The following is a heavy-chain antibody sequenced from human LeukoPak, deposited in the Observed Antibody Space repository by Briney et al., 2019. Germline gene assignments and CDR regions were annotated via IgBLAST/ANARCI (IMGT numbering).Heavy chain of an antibody. CDR2: IRSSSTTI. Sequence: GGSLRLSCAASGFTFSSYSMMWVRQAPGKGLEWVSYIRSSSTTIYYADSVKGRFTISRDNAKNSLYLQMNSLRAEDTAVYYCARAKRNGFDIWGQGTMVTVSS. V-gene: IGHV3-48*01. CDR1: GFTFSSYS. J-gene: IGHJ3*02. CDR3: ARAKRNGFDI.